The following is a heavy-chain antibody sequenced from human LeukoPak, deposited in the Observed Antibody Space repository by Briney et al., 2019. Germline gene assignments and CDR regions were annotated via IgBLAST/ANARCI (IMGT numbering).Heavy chain of an antibody. D-gene: IGHD5-24*01. CDR1: GGSISSSSYY. V-gene: IGHV4-39*01. J-gene: IGHJ4*02. Sequence: SETLSLTCTVSGGSISSSSYYWGWIRQPPGKGLEWIGSIYYSGSTYYNPSLKSRVTISVDTSKNQFSLKLSSVTAAATAVYYCARNFFEDGSLDYWGQGTLVTVSS. CDR3: ARNFFEDGSLDY. CDR2: IYYSGST.